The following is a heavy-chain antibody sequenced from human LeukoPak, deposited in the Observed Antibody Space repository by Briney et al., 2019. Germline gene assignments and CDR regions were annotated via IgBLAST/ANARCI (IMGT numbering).Heavy chain of an antibody. CDR1: GFTFSNYS. V-gene: IGHV3-21*01. Sequence: GGSLRLSCAASGFTFSNYSMNWVRQAPGKGLEWVSSISSRSTYIYYADAVKGRFTISRDNAKNSLYLHMNSLRAEDTVVYYCARFRFGYYDNTAPPWGQGTLVTVSS. CDR3: ARFRFGYYDNTAPP. CDR2: ISSRSTYI. D-gene: IGHD3-22*01. J-gene: IGHJ5*02.